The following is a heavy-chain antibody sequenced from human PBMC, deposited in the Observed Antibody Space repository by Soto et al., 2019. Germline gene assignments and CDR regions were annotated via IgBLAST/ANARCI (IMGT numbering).Heavy chain of an antibody. V-gene: IGHV4-59*01. CDR1: GGSISNYY. J-gene: IGHJ4*02. D-gene: IGHD5-12*01. Sequence: SETLSLTCIVSGGSISNYYWNWIRRPPGKGLEWIGFIYNSDTNYNPSLKSRVTISVDTSKNHFSLRLTSVTAADTAVYYCARDPPDGYSGYDYWGQGTLVTVSS. CDR3: ARDPPDGYSGYDY. CDR2: IYNSDT.